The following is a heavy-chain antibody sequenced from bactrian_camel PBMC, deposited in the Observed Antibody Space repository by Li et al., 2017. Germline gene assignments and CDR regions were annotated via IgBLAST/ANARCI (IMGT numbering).Heavy chain of an antibody. V-gene: IGHV3S1*01. CDR2: VSTVGAGAP. Sequence: VQLVESGGGSVEAGGSLRLSCATSGYADNDYCMAWFRQAPGKEREGVAVVSTVGAGAPYYADSGKGRFTISRDNDKDTLYLQMTSLRPEDTALYYCAADRSGGARSSNIGSGSGHTLLAGTLLTGARGPRSPSP. J-gene: IGHJ6*01. CDR1: GYADNDYC. D-gene: IGHD1*01. CDR3: AADRSGGARSSNIGSGSGHTLLAGTLLT.